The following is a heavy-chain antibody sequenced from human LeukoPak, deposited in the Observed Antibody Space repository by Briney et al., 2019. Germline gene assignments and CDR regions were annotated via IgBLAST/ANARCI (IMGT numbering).Heavy chain of an antibody. CDR2: IYYSGST. J-gene: IGHJ2*01. CDR3: ARRYGFDL. CDR1: GGSISSYY. V-gene: IGHV4-59*08. D-gene: IGHD5-18*01. Sequence: SETLSLTCTVSGGSISSYYWSWVRQPPGKGLEWLGYIYYSGSTNYNPSLKSRVTISVDTSKNQFSLKLSSVTAADTAVYYCARRYGFDLWGRGTLVTVSS.